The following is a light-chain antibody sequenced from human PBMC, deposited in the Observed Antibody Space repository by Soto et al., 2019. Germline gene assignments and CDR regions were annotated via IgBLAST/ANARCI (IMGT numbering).Light chain of an antibody. CDR1: QSVSSK. J-gene: IGKJ2*01. CDR3: QQYINWPVYT. V-gene: IGKV3-15*01. Sequence: EIVMTQSPATLSVSPGEGATLSCRASQSVSSKLAWYQQKPGQAPRLLIYGASTRATGIPARFSGSGSGTESTLIISSLQSEDFAVYYCQQYINWPVYTFGPGTKLDIK. CDR2: GAS.